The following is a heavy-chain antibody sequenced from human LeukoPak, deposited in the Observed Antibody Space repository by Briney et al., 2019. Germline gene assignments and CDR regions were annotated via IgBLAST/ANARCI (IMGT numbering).Heavy chain of an antibody. V-gene: IGHV4-4*09. CDR2: IYTSGST. J-gene: IGHJ5*02. Sequence: SETLSLTCTVSGGSISSYYWSWIRQPPGKGLEWIGYIYTSGSTNYNSSLKSRVTISVDTSKNQFSLKLSSVTAADTAVYYCARNEYCSSTSCQGFLWFDPWGQGTLVTVSS. CDR3: ARNEYCSSTSCQGFLWFDP. CDR1: GGSISSYY. D-gene: IGHD2-2*01.